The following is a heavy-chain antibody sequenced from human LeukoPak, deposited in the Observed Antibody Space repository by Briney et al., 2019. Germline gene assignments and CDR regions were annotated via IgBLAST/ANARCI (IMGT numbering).Heavy chain of an antibody. CDR3: ARSRIAAAGSWDDAFDI. D-gene: IGHD6-13*01. CDR1: GGSFSGYY. J-gene: IGHJ2*01. Sequence: SETLSLTCAVYGGSFSGYYWSWIRQPPGKGLEWIGEINHSGSTNYNPSLKSRVTISVDTSKNQFSLKLSSVTAADTAVYYCARSRIAAAGSWDDAFDIWGRGTLVTVSS. V-gene: IGHV4-34*01. CDR2: INHSGST.